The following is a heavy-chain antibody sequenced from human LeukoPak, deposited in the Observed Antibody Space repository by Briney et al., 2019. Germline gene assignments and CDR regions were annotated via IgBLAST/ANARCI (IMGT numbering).Heavy chain of an antibody. Sequence: PGGSLRLSCAASGFTFSSYAMHWVRQAPGKGLEWVAVISYDGSNKYYADSVKGRFTISRDNSKNTLYLQMNSLRAEDTAVYYCARVLTMVRGVLGYWGQGTLVTVSS. D-gene: IGHD3-10*01. CDR1: GFTFSSYA. CDR3: ARVLTMVRGVLGY. V-gene: IGHV3-30-3*01. J-gene: IGHJ4*02. CDR2: ISYDGSNK.